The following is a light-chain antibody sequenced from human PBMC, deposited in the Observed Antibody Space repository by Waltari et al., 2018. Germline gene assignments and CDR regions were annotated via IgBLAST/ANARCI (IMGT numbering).Light chain of an antibody. CDR2: GAS. Sequence: EIVLTQSPGTLSLSPGERATLSCRASPSVSSSYLAWYQQKPGQAPRLLIYGASSRATGIPDRFSGSGSGTDFTLTISRLEPEDFAVYYCQQYGSSLRVTFGPGTKVDIK. CDR1: PSVSSSY. CDR3: QQYGSSLRVT. V-gene: IGKV3-20*01. J-gene: IGKJ3*01.